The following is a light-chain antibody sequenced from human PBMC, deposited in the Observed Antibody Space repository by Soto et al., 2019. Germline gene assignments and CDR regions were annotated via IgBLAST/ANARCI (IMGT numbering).Light chain of an antibody. CDR3: CSYASSSTFLIV. V-gene: IGLV2-23*03. Sequence: QSVLTQPASVSGSPGQSITISCTGTSSDVGSYNLVSWYQQHPGKAPKLMIYEGSKRPSGVSNRFSGSKSGNTASLTISGLQAEDDGDYYCCSYASSSTFLIVLGTGTKLTVL. CDR1: SSDVGSYNL. CDR2: EGS. J-gene: IGLJ1*01.